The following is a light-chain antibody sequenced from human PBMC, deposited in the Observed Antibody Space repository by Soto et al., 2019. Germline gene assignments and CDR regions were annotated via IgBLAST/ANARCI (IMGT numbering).Light chain of an antibody. CDR1: QGIRHD. CDR3: LQNNSYPVT. V-gene: IGKV1-17*01. Sequence: DIQMTQSPSSLSASVGVRVTITCRASQGIRHDLGWYQQKPGKAPKRLIYSASSLQSGVPPRFSGCGSGTEFTLTISSLQPEDFATYYCLQNNSYPVTFGQGTKVDIK. CDR2: SAS. J-gene: IGKJ1*01.